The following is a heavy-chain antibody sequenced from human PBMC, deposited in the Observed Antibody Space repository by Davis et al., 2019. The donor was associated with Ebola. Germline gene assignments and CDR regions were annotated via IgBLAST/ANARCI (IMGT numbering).Heavy chain of an antibody. CDR2: IYYDGRT. D-gene: IGHD6-6*01. CDR1: GGSISSGGYY. CDR3: ARLSGLFSSSSGALYFDL. V-gene: IGHV4-39*07. J-gene: IGHJ2*01. Sequence: SETLSLTCSVSGGSISSGGYYWGWVRQPPGKGLEWIGSIYYDGRTYYRSSLEGRVTILLDTSKNQFSLKLRSVTAADTAVYFCARLSGLFSSSSGALYFDLWGRGTLVSVSS.